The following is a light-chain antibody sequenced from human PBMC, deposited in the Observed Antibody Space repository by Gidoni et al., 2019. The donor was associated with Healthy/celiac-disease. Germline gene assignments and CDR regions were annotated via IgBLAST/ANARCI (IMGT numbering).Light chain of an antibody. V-gene: IGKV4-1*01. Sequence: DIVLTQSPDSLAGSLGERATINCKSSQSVLYSSNNKNYLAWYQQKPGQPPKLLIYCASTRESGVPDRFSGSGSGTDFTLTISSLQAEDVAVYYCQQYYSTPMYTFGQGTKLEIK. J-gene: IGKJ2*01. CDR1: QSVLYSSNNKNY. CDR3: QQYYSTPMYT. CDR2: CAS.